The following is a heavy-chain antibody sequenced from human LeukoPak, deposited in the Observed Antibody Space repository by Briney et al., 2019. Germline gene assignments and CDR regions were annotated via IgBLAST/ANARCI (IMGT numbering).Heavy chain of an antibody. CDR2: IYPDDSDT. V-gene: IGHV5-51*01. Sequence: GESLKISCKGSGYSFTSYWIAWVRQMPGKGLEWMGIIYPDDSDTRYSPSFQGQVTITADKSISTAYLQLSSLKASDNAMYYCARQRRSSGWPNDYWGQGTLVTVSS. CDR1: GYSFTSYW. J-gene: IGHJ4*02. CDR3: ARQRRSSGWPNDY. D-gene: IGHD6-19*01.